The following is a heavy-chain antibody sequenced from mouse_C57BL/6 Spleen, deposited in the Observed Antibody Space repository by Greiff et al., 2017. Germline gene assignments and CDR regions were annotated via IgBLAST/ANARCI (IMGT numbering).Heavy chain of an antibody. Sequence: VKLQQPGAELVKPGASVKLSCKASGYTFTSYWMHWVKQRPGQGLEWIGMIHPNSGSTNYNEKFKSKATLTVDKSSSTAYMQLSSLTSEDSAVYYCARSAEPDYLDYWGQGTTLTVSS. D-gene: IGHD6-1*01. J-gene: IGHJ2*01. CDR1: GYTFTSYW. CDR3: ARSAEPDYLDY. V-gene: IGHV1-64*01. CDR2: IHPNSGST.